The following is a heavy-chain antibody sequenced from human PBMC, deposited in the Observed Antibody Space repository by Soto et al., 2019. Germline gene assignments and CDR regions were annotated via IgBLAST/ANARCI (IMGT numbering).Heavy chain of an antibody. CDR3: ARDLNCSGGSCYAHRNYYYGMDV. CDR1: GYTFTGYY. J-gene: IGHJ6*02. V-gene: IGHV1-2*04. CDR2: INPNSGGT. Sequence: ASVKVSCKASGYTFTGYYMHWVRQAPGQGLEWMGWINPNSGGTNYAQKFQGWVTMTRDTSISTAYMELSRLRSDDTAVYYCARDLNCSGGSCYAHRNYYYGMDVWGQGTTVTVSS. D-gene: IGHD2-15*01.